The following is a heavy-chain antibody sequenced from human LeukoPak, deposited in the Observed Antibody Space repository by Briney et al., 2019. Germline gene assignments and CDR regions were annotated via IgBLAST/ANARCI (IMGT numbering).Heavy chain of an antibody. J-gene: IGHJ4*02. Sequence: NSSETLSLTCTVSGGPLTRSLSYWGWIRRPPGKGLEWIGNIYYTGSTDYSPSFESRAAMSVDTSKNQFSLQLRSVTAADTAVYYCARENLITMVRGVSRRGLIYWGQGTLVTVSS. CDR1: GGPLTRSLSY. CDR3: ARENLITMVRGVSRRGLIY. CDR2: IYYTGST. D-gene: IGHD3-10*01. V-gene: IGHV4-39*02.